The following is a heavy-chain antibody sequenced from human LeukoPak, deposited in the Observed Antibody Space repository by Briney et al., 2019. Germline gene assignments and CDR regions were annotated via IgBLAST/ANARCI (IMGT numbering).Heavy chain of an antibody. CDR2: MNPYSGDR. V-gene: IGHV1-8*03. CDR3: AITTSLTASGYDY. J-gene: IGHJ4*02. CDR1: GYTFTSYH. Sequence: AASVKVSCKTSGYTFTSYHINWVRQATGQGLEWMGWMNPYSGDRGYAQKFQGRVSITSDTSISTAYLELSSLRSDDTAVYFCAITTSLTASGYDYWGQGTLVTVSS. D-gene: IGHD4-17*01.